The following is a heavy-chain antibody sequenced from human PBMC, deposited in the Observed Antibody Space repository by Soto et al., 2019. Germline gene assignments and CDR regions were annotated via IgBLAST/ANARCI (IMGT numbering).Heavy chain of an antibody. CDR1: GFTFSSYA. D-gene: IGHD3-9*01. Sequence: GGSLRLSCAASGFTFSSYAMTWVRQAPGKGLEWVSGIIGSGATTSYADSVKGRFTVSRDNSKNTLYLQMNSLRVEDTAVYYCAKLRYFDWSSYNWFEYWGQGT. CDR3: AKLRYFDWSSYNWFEY. V-gene: IGHV3-23*01. J-gene: IGHJ5*01. CDR2: IIGSGATT.